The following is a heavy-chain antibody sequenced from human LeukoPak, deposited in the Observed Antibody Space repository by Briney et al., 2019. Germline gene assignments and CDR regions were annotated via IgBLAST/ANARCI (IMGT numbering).Heavy chain of an antibody. CDR2: ISSSSSYI. V-gene: IGHV3-21*01. CDR1: GFTFSSYS. D-gene: IGHD2-2*01. J-gene: IGHJ4*02. Sequence: GGSLRLSCAASGFTFSSYSMNWVRQAPGKGLEWVSSISSSSSYIYYADSVKGRFTISRDNAKNSLYLQMNSLRAEDTAVYYCARGSVVPAAHDYWGQGTLVTVSS. CDR3: ARGSVVPAAHDY.